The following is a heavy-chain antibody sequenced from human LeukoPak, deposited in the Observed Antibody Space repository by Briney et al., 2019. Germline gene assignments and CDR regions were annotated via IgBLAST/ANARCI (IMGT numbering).Heavy chain of an antibody. CDR3: ARGVPFGEKGIDV. CDR1: GFTFSSYD. CDR2: INIAGDT. Sequence: GGSLRLSCAASGFTFSSYDMYWVRQSTGEGLEWVSAINIAGDTYYAASVKGRFTISRENAKNSLSLQMNSLRAGDTAVYYCARGVPFGEKGIDVWGQGTTVIVSS. D-gene: IGHD3-10*01. J-gene: IGHJ6*02. V-gene: IGHV3-13*01.